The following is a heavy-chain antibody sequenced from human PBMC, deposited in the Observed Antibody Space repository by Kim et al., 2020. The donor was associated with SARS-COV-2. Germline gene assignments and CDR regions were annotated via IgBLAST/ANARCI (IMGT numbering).Heavy chain of an antibody. V-gene: IGHV3-23*03. CDR2: IYSGGSST. J-gene: IGHJ4*02. CDR3: AKSTRGWWDFDY. Sequence: GGSLRLSCAASGFTFSSYAMSWVRQAPGKGLEWVSVIYSGGSSTYYADSVKGRFTISRDNSKNTLYLQMNSLRAEDTAVYYCAKSTRGWWDFDYWGQGTLVTVSS. CDR1: GFTFSSYA. D-gene: IGHD6-19*01.